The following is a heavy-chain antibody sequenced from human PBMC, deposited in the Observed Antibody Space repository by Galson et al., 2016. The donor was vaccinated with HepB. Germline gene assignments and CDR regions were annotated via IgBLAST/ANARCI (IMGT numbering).Heavy chain of an antibody. D-gene: IGHD3-3*01. CDR2: ICSGGNT. CDR1: VFSVSTNF. CDR3: ASARKVFGPFDP. Sequence: SLRLSCAASVFSVSTNFIHWVRQAPGKGLEWVSLICSGGNTYHADSVKGRFTISRDNSKNTVYLQMNSLKDEDTAVYYCASARKVFGPFDPWGQGTLVTVSS. J-gene: IGHJ5*02. V-gene: IGHV3-53*01.